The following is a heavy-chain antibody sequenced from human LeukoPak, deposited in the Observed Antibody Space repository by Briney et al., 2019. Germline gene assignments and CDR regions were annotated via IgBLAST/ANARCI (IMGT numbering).Heavy chain of an antibody. J-gene: IGHJ6*02. D-gene: IGHD6-19*01. Sequence: SETLSLTCTASGGSISSYYWSWIRQPPGKGLEWIGYIYYSGSTNYNPSLKSRVTISVDTSKNQFSLKLSSVTAADTAVYYCAREAGVHYYYGMDVWGQGTTVTVSS. CDR1: GGSISSYY. CDR2: IYYSGST. V-gene: IGHV4-59*01. CDR3: AREAGVHYYYGMDV.